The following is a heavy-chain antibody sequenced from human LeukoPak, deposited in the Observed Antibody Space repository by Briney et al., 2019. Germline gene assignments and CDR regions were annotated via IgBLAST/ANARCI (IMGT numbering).Heavy chain of an antibody. CDR3: AKDLMTRSAGFFDY. CDR2: IRSDGVDK. D-gene: IGHD3-3*01. Sequence: GGSLRLSCEVSAFVFRSWGIHWVRQAPGKGLEWVAFIRSDGVDKFYADSVKGRFTLSRDNSKSTLYLQMNSLRAEDTAIYYCAKDLMTRSAGFFDYWGQGTLVTVTS. CDR1: AFVFRSWG. J-gene: IGHJ4*02. V-gene: IGHV3-30*02.